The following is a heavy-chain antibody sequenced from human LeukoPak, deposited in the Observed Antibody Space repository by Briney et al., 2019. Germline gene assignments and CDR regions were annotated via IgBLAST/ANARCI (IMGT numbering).Heavy chain of an antibody. CDR2: IIPILGIA. J-gene: IGHJ4*02. CDR1: GYTFTDYY. V-gene: IGHV1-69*04. CDR3: ARDYSGSYDY. D-gene: IGHD1-26*01. Sequence: GASVKVSCKASGYTFTDYYMQWVRQAPGQGLEWMGRIIPILGIANYAQKFQGRVTITADKSTSTAYMELSSLRSEDTAVYYCARDYSGSYDYWGQGTLVTVSS.